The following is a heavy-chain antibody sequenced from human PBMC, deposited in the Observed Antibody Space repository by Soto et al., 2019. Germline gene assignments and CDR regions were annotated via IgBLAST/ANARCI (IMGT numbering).Heavy chain of an antibody. J-gene: IGHJ4*02. CDR3: AKDATHLWSKPYYFAS. CDR2: ILYDESEQ. V-gene: IGHV3-30*18. CDR1: GFTFSDYT. Sequence: QVQLVESGGGVVQPGRSLRLSCSASGFTFSDYTMHWVRQAPGRGLEWVAIILYDESEQYYSDSVKGRFTISRDNSKNTLYLQMHSLTTEDTAVYYCAKDATHLWSKPYYFASWGQGALVTVPS. D-gene: IGHD2-8*02.